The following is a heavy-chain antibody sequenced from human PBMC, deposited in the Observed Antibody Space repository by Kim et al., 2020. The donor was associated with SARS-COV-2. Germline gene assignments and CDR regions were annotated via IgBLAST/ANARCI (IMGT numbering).Heavy chain of an antibody. CDR3: ASPPSTAAATGA. J-gene: IGHJ5*02. CDR2: INHSGST. CDR1: GGSFSGYY. V-gene: IGHV4-34*01. D-gene: IGHD6-13*01. Sequence: SETLSLTCAVYGGSFSGYYWSWIRQPPGKGLEWIGEINHSGSTNYNPSLKSRVTISVDTSKNQFSLKLSSVTAADTAVYYCASPPSTAAATGAWGQGTLVTVSS.